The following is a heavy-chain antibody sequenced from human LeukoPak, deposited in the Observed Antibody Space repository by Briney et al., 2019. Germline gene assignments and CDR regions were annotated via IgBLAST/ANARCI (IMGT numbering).Heavy chain of an antibody. CDR3: ARDHGGFEGACEY. Sequence: PSETLSLTCTVSGGSIRGDYWNWIRQPPGKGLEWIGYIHYSGGSNYNPPLQSRVTMSMDSSKNQFSLTLRSVTAADTAVYYCARDHGGFEGACEYWGQGTLVAVSS. V-gene: IGHV4-59*08. D-gene: IGHD4-23*01. CDR2: IHYSGGS. J-gene: IGHJ4*02. CDR1: GGSIRGDY.